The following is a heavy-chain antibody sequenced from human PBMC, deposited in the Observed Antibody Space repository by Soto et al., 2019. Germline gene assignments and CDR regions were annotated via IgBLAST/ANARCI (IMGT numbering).Heavy chain of an antibody. CDR2: INAGNGNT. V-gene: IGHV1-3*01. CDR1: GYTFTSYA. J-gene: IGHJ5*02. D-gene: IGHD6-19*01. CDR3: ASRRLAVAGTWWFDP. Sequence: ASVKVSCKASGYTFTSYAMHWVRQAPGQRLEWMGWINAGNGNTKYSQKFQGRVTITRDTSASTAYMELSSLRSEDTAVYYCASRRLAVAGTWWFDPWGQGTLVTVSS.